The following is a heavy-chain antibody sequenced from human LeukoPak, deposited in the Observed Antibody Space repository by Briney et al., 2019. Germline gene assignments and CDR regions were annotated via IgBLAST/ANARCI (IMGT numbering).Heavy chain of an antibody. CDR2: ISGSSSRI. J-gene: IGHJ4*02. CDR3: ARGGYSYASTPDY. CDR1: GFTFSYYA. V-gene: IGHV3-48*02. Sequence: GGSLRLSCAASGFTFSYYAMNWVRQAPGKGLEWVSYISGSSSRIDYVDSVKGRFTISRDNAKNSLFLQMNSLRDEDTAVYYCARGGYSYASTPDYWGQGTLVTVSS. D-gene: IGHD5-18*01.